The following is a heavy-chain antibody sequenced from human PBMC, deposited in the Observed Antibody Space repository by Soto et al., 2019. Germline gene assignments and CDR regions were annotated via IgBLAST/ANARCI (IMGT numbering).Heavy chain of an antibody. J-gene: IGHJ4*02. D-gene: IGHD1-1*01. Sequence: PGGSLRLSCAASGFTFSDYSIHWVRLDPCKGLEWVTLISDDGNNKFYAESVKGRFTISRDNSKNMVFLEMSGLRPEDTAVYYCARDYGTALTKGYYFEDLGQRTLVALYS. CDR3: ARDYGTALTKGYYFED. V-gene: IGHV3-30-3*01. CDR2: ISDDGNNK. CDR1: GFTFSDYS.